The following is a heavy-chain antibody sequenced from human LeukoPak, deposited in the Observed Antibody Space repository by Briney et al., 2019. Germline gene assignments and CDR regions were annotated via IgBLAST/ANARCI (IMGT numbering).Heavy chain of an antibody. Sequence: MTSETLSLTCAVYGGSFSGYYWSWIRQLPGKGLEWIGEINHSGSTNYNPSLKSRATISVDTSKSQFSLKLSSVTAADTAVYYCARVFADLAAAILGYYYYYYMDVWGKGTTVTVSS. CDR1: GGSFSGYY. CDR2: INHSGST. J-gene: IGHJ6*03. V-gene: IGHV4-34*01. D-gene: IGHD2-2*01. CDR3: ARVFADLAAAILGYYYYYYMDV.